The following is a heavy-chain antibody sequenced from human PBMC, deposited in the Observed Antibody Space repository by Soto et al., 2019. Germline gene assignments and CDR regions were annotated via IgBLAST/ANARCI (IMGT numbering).Heavy chain of an antibody. D-gene: IGHD6-13*01. CDR1: GLTFISYG. V-gene: IGHV3-74*01. CDR2: INDDGSMT. J-gene: IGHJ4*02. Sequence: GGSLRLSGAASGLTFISYGMHWVRKAPGKGLVWVSRINDDGSMTNYADSVRGRFTISRDNAKSTLYLQLNSLRAEDTAVYYCVRLKPGTDAFDYWGQGTLVTVSS. CDR3: VRLKPGTDAFDY.